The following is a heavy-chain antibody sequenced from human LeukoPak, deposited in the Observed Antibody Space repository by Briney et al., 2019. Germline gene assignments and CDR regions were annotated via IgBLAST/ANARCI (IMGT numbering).Heavy chain of an antibody. CDR3: ARHPVAVAGTLFDY. V-gene: IGHV4-4*07. CDR2: NYPSGST. D-gene: IGHD6-19*01. CDR1: GDSISSFY. Sequence: SETLSLTCTVSGDSISSFYWSWIRQPAGKGLEWIGRNYPSGSTNYSPSLKSRVRMSVDLSKNQFSLKLSSVTAADTAVYYCARHPVAVAGTLFDYWGQGTLVTVSS. J-gene: IGHJ4*02.